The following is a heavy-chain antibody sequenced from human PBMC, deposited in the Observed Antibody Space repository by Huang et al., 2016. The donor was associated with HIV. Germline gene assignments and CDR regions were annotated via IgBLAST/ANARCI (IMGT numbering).Heavy chain of an antibody. CDR2: IYWDDTQ. Sequence: QITLKESGPMLVTPTETLTLTCTVSGFSVTSSGVGVGWIRQPPGKALEWLSLIYWDDTQGYRPSLRSRLTITRDTAKNQVVLTMTNMDPVDTATYYCAHLPNGNFDFWGQGILVTVSS. CDR3: AHLPNGNFDF. D-gene: IGHD2-8*01. V-gene: IGHV2-5*02. CDR1: GFSVTSSGVG. J-gene: IGHJ4*02.